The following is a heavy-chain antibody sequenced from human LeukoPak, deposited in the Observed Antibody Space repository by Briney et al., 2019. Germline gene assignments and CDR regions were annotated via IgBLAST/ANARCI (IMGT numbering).Heavy chain of an antibody. CDR3: ARGMVRGQNGRRAFDI. CDR2: INHSGST. D-gene: IGHD3-10*01. CDR1: GGSFSGYY. V-gene: IGHV4-34*01. J-gene: IGHJ3*02. Sequence: SETLSLTCAVYGGSFSGYYWSWIRQPPGEGLEWIGEINHSGSTNYNPSLKSRVTISVDTSKNQFSLKLSSVTAADTAVYYCARGMVRGQNGRRAFDIWGQGTMVTVSS.